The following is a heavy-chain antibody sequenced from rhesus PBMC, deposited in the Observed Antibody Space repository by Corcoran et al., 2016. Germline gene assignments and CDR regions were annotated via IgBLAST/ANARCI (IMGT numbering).Heavy chain of an antibody. V-gene: IGHV3-119*01. CDR3: AKAYSNHVGVDY. CDR1: GFTFGGYW. CDR2: ISGDWSII. Sequence: EVHLAESGGGLVQPGGSLRLSLAASGFTFGGYWMHWVRQAPGKGLEWVSRISGDWSIISYADSVKGRFIMSRENAKNSLYLQMNSLRAEDTAVYYCAKAYSNHVGVDYWGQGVLVTVSS. D-gene: IGHD4-23*01. J-gene: IGHJ4*01.